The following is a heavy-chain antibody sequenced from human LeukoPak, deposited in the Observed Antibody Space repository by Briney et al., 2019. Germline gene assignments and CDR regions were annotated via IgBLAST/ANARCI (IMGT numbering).Heavy chain of an antibody. J-gene: IGHJ4*02. CDR1: GFPFSNYG. CDR2: IRYDGSNT. Sequence: GGTLRLSCAASGFPFSNYGMHWVRQAPGKGLEWVAFIRYDGSNTYYADSVKGRFTISRDNSKNTLYLHMNRLRAEDTAVYYCAKDPNRYDSSIYYCAYWGQGTLVTVSS. D-gene: IGHD3-22*01. V-gene: IGHV3-30*02. CDR3: AKDPNRYDSSIYYCAY.